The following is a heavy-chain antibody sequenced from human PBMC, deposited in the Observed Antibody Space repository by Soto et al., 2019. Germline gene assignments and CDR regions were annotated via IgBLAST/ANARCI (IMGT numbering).Heavy chain of an antibody. Sequence: ESLKISCKISGYTFSRYWIGWVRQMPGKGLEWMGIIYPGDSDTRYSPSFQGQVTISADKSISTAYLQWSSLKASDTAMYYCARLGGGNYYYYGMDVWGQGTTVTVSS. J-gene: IGHJ6*02. CDR2: IYPGDSDT. D-gene: IGHD3-16*01. V-gene: IGHV5-51*01. CDR3: ARLGGGNYYYYGMDV. CDR1: GYTFSRYW.